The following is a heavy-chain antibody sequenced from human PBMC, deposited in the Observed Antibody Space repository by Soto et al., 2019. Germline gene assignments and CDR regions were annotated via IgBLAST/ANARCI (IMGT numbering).Heavy chain of an antibody. V-gene: IGHV1-46*01. CDR1: GDTFTNYY. CDR2: VNPSGGHT. J-gene: IGHJ4*02. D-gene: IGHD2-21*02. Sequence: QVQLMQSGAEVKKPGASVKVSCKASGDTFTNYYIHWVRQAPGQGLEWMGTVNPSGGHTTYSQNFLGRVTKPRDTYTPTLYRQLTILTSDDPAVYYCARVGHVVVGTAPFDYWGQGTLVTVSP. CDR3: ARVGHVVVGTAPFDY.